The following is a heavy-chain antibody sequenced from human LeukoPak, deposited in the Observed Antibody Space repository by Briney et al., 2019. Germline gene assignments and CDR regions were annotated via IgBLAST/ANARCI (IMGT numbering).Heavy chain of an antibody. CDR3: ARVPAASDYYYMDV. CDR2: INHSGST. CDR1: GGSFSGYY. J-gene: IGHJ6*03. Sequence: SETLSLTCAVYGGSFSGYYWSWIRQPPGKGLEWIGEINHSGSTNYNPSLKSRVTISVDTSKNQFSLKLSSVTAADTAVYYCARVPAASDYYYMDVWGKGTTVTVSS. D-gene: IGHD2-2*01. V-gene: IGHV4-34*01.